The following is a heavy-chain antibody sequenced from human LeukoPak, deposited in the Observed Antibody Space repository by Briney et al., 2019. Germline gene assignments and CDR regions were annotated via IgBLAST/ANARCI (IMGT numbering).Heavy chain of an antibody. V-gene: IGHV1-69*13. D-gene: IGHD3-10*01. CDR3: ARAHYYGSGSYYYMDV. CDR2: ITPIFGTA. J-gene: IGHJ6*03. Sequence: SVKVSCKASGGTFSSYAISWVRQAPGQGLEWMGGITPIFGTANYAQKFQGRVTITADESTSTAYMELSSLRSEDTAVYYCARAHYYGSGSYYYMDVWGKGTTVTVSS. CDR1: GGTFSSYA.